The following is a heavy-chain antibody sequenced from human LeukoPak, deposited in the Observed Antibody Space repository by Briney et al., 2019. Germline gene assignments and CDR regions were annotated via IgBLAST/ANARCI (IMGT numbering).Heavy chain of an antibody. J-gene: IGHJ4*02. CDR2: IYPGDSDT. CDR1: GYSFTNYW. CDR3: ARHAVRDGYNRHNDY. V-gene: IGHV5-51*01. Sequence: GESLKISCKGSGYSFTNYWIGWVRQMPGKGLEWMGIIYPGDSDTRYSPSFQGQVTISVDKSISTAYLQWNGLKASDTAMYYCARHAVRDGYNRHNDYWGQGTLVTVSS. D-gene: IGHD5-24*01.